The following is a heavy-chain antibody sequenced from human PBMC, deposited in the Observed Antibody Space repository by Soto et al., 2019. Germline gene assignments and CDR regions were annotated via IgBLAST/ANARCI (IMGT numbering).Heavy chain of an antibody. Sequence: SETLSLTCSVSGDSISSGDYFSSWIRQPPGKGLEWIGYIYHTGSTYHNPSLKGRLSMSVDKSKNQFSLKLSSVTAADTAVYYCVRARIPAAINYWGQRTLVTVSS. CDR1: GDSISSGDYF. CDR2: IYHTGST. J-gene: IGHJ4*02. D-gene: IGHD2-2*01. V-gene: IGHV4-30-4*01. CDR3: VRARIPAAINY.